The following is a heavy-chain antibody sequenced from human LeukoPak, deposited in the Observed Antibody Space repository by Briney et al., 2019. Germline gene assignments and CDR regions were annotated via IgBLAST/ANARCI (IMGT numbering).Heavy chain of an antibody. V-gene: IGHV3-48*03. J-gene: IGHJ4*02. D-gene: IGHD3-22*01. Sequence: GGSLRLSCAASGFTFSSYEMNWVRQAPGKGLEWVSYISSSGSTIYYADSVKGRFTISRDNAKNSLYLQMNSLRAEDTAVYYCARAMYDSSGYFDYWGQGTLVTVSS. CDR1: GFTFSSYE. CDR2: ISSSGSTI. CDR3: ARAMYDSSGYFDY.